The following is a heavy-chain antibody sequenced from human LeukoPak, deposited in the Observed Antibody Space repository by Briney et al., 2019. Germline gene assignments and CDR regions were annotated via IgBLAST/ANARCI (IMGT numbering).Heavy chain of an antibody. Sequence: PSETLSLTCTVSGGSISSYYWSWIRQPPGKGLEWIGYIYYSGSTNYNPSLKSRVTISVDTSKNQFSLKLSSVTAADTAVYYCARDLPGDGDAFDIWGQGTMVTVSS. CDR3: ARDLPGDGDAFDI. J-gene: IGHJ3*02. V-gene: IGHV4-59*12. CDR2: IYYSGST. CDR1: GGSISSYY. D-gene: IGHD4-17*01.